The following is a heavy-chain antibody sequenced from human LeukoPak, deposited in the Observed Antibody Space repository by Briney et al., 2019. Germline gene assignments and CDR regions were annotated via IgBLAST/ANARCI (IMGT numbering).Heavy chain of an antibody. CDR1: GGSISSGDYY. CDR3: ARAMVRGVIIKRFDY. Sequence: PSETLSLTCTVSGGSISSGDYYWSWIRQPPGKGLEWIGYIYYGGSTYYNPSLKSRVTISVDTSKNQFSLKLSSVTAADTAVYYCARAMVRGVIIKRFDYWGQGTLVTVSS. D-gene: IGHD3-10*01. V-gene: IGHV4-30-4*01. J-gene: IGHJ4*02. CDR2: IYYGGST.